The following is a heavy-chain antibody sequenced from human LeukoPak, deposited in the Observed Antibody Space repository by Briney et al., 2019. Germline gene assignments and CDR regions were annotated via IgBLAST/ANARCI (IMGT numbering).Heavy chain of an antibody. Sequence: ASVKLSCKASGHTFTGYYMHWVRQAPGQGLEWMGWINPNSGGTNYAQKFQGRVTMTRDTSINTAYMELSRLRSDDTAVYYCAMPYYDFWSGYYRFDYWGQGTLVTVSS. J-gene: IGHJ4*02. CDR3: AMPYYDFWSGYYRFDY. D-gene: IGHD3-3*01. CDR1: GHTFTGYY. CDR2: INPNSGGT. V-gene: IGHV1-2*02.